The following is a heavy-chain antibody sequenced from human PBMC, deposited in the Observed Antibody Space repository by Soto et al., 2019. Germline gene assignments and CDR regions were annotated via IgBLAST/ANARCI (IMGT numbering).Heavy chain of an antibody. J-gene: IGHJ6*02. Sequence: GGSLRLSCEASGFTFSGDSMNWVRQAPGKGRGWVSSISSSSSYIYYADSVKGRFTISRDNAKYSLYLQMNSLRAEDTAVYYCGRDHIILRFGEPSRGMDVWGQGTTVTVSS. D-gene: IGHD3-10*01. CDR1: GFTFSGDS. CDR3: GRDHIILRFGEPSRGMDV. CDR2: ISSSSSYI. V-gene: IGHV3-21*01.